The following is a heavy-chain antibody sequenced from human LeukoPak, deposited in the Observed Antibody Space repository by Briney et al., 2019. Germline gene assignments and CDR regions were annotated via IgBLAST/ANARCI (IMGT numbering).Heavy chain of an antibody. J-gene: IGHJ4*02. CDR1: GYTFTSYY. D-gene: IGHD1-26*01. CDR2: INPSGGST. Sequence: GGSLRLSCAASGYTFTSYYMHWVRQAPGQGLEWMGIINPSGGSTSYAQKFQGRVTMTRDMSTSTVYMELSSLRSEDTAVYYCARGLVGATPDYWGQGTLVTVSS. V-gene: IGHV1-46*01. CDR3: ARGLVGATPDY.